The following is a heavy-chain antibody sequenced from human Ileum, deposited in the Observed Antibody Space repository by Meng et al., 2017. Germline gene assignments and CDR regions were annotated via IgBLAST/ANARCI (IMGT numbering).Heavy chain of an antibody. Sequence: GESLKISCSASGFSINIFSLSWVRQAPGKGLEWVANIHKDGTSKEYVDSVKGRFTISRDTAENSLYLQMNSLRAEDTALYYCARDLDYNTGGAYFDAFDVWGQGTMVTVSS. CDR1: GFSINIFS. D-gene: IGHD2-8*02. J-gene: IGHJ3*01. CDR2: IHKDGTSK. CDR3: ARDLDYNTGGAYFDAFDV. V-gene: IGHV3-7*01.